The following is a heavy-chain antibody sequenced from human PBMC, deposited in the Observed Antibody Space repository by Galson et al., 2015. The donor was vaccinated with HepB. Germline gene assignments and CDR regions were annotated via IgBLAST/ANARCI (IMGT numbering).Heavy chain of an antibody. CDR3: VKGAPGSTGSAGRTFDY. Sequence: SLRLSCAASGFTFSSYAMHWVRQAPGKGLECVSAIRSNGGSTYYADSVKGRFTISRDNSKNTLYLQMSSLRAEDTAVYYCVKGAPGSTGSAGRTFDYWGQGTLVTVSS. CDR1: GFTFSSYA. J-gene: IGHJ4*02. V-gene: IGHV3-64D*06. CDR2: IRSNGGST. D-gene: IGHD1-1*01.